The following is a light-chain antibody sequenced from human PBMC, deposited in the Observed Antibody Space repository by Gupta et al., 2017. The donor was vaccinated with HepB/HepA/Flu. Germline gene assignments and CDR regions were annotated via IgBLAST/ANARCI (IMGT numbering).Light chain of an antibody. V-gene: IGLV2-23*02. CDR3: CAYAGSSTG. CDR1: SSDVGSYNL. CDR2: EVS. J-gene: IGLJ2*01. Sequence: SVSGSPGQSVTISCTGTSSDVGSYNLVSWYQQHPGKAPKLMIYEVSKRPSGVSNRFSGSKSGNTASLTISGLQAEDEADYYCCAYAGSSTGFGGGTKLTVL.